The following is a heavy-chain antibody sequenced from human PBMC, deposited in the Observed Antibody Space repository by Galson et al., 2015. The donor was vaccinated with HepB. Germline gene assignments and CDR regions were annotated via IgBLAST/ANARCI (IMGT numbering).Heavy chain of an antibody. CDR3: ATAAGRTLDYYYGMDV. V-gene: IGHV1-8*01. Sequence: SVKVSCKASGYTFTSYDINWVRQATGQGLEWMGWMNPNSGNTGYAQKFQGRVTMTEDTSTDTAYMELSSLRSEDTAVYYCATAAGRTLDYYYGMDVWGQGTTVTVSS. J-gene: IGHJ6*02. CDR1: GYTFTSYD. CDR2: MNPNSGNT. D-gene: IGHD6-25*01.